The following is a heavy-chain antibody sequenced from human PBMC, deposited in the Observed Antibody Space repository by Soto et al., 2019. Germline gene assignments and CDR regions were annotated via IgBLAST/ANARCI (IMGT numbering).Heavy chain of an antibody. Sequence: SETLSLTCAVDGGSFSGYYWSWIRQPPGKGLEWIGEINHSGSTNYNPSLKSRVTISVDTSKNQFSLKLSSVTAADTAVYYCASSHVWEQWLVRVVLVYGMDVWGNETMVTVSS. CDR3: ASSHVWEQWLVRVVLVYGMDV. CDR1: GGSFSGYY. D-gene: IGHD6-19*01. J-gene: IGHJ6*04. V-gene: IGHV4-34*01. CDR2: INHSGST.